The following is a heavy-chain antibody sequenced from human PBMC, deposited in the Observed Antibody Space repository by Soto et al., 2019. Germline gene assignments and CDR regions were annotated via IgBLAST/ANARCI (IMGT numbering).Heavy chain of an antibody. V-gene: IGHV3-21*06. CDR2: ISSTTNYI. Sequence: GGSLRLCCAASGLTFTRYGVDGVRKAPGKGLEWVSSISSTTNYIYYGGSMKGRFTISRDNAKNSLYLEMNSLRAEDTAVYYCARESEDLTSNFDYWGQGTLVTVSS. CDR3: ARESEDLTSNFDY. CDR1: GLTFTRYG. J-gene: IGHJ4*02.